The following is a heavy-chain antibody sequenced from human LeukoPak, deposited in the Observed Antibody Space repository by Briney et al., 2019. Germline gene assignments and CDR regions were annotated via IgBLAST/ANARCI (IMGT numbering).Heavy chain of an antibody. V-gene: IGHV3-33*06. CDR3: AKGNLLWFGGSIFDY. J-gene: IGHJ4*02. D-gene: IGHD3-10*01. CDR2: MWYDGSNK. CDR1: GFTFSSYG. Sequence: GGSLRLSCAASGFTFSSYGMHWVRQAPGKGLEWVAVMWYDGSNKYYADSVKGRFTISRDNSKNTLYLQMNSLRAEDTAVYYCAKGNLLWFGGSIFDYWGQGTLVTVSS.